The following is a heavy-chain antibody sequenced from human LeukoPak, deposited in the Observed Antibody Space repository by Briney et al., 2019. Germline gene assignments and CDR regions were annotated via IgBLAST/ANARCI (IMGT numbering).Heavy chain of an antibody. CDR2: INPNSGGT. J-gene: IGHJ1*01. CDR1: GYTFTGYY. Sequence: ASVKVSCKASGYTFTGYYMNWVRQAPGQGLEWMGWINPNSGGTNYAQKFQGRVTMTRDTSISTAYMELSRLRSDDTAVYYCASGRFLTYYDILTGYSPPDEYFQHWGQGTLVTVSS. V-gene: IGHV1-2*02. D-gene: IGHD3-9*01. CDR3: ASGRFLTYYDILTGYSPPDEYFQH.